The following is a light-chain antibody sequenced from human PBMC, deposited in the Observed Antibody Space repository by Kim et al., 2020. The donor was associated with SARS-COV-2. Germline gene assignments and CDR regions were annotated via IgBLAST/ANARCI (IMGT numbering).Light chain of an antibody. Sequence: QSITISCTGSSSDVGSYNVVSWYQQHPGKAPKLVIYEVNKRPSGVSIRFSGSKSGNTASLTISGLQAEDEADYYCCSYVGSTTFAVFGGGTQLTVL. CDR1: SSDVGSYNV. CDR2: EVN. J-gene: IGLJ2*01. CDR3: CSYVGSTTFAV. V-gene: IGLV2-23*02.